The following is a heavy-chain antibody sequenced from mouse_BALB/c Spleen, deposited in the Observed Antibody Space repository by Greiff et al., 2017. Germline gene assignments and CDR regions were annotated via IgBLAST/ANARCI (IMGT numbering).Heavy chain of an antibody. CDR2: IDPANGNT. V-gene: IGHV14-3*02. CDR1: GFNIKDTY. D-gene: IGHD1-1*01. J-gene: IGHJ2*01. Sequence: EVQLQQSGPELVKPGASVKLSCTASGFNIKDTYMHWVKQRPEQGLEWIGRIDPANGNTKYDPKFQGKATITADTSSNTAYLQLSSLTSEDTAVYYCARDYYGTYCDYWGQGTTLTVSS. CDR3: ARDYYGTYCDY.